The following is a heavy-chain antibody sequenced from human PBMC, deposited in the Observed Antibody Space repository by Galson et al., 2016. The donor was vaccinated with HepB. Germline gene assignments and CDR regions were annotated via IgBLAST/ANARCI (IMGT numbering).Heavy chain of an antibody. Sequence: FCKASGDIFCSYAFCWVRQAPGQGLHWMGGNTPVSGPTNYAQKFHGRVTIIADAPTHTVHMELSGLRSEDTAVYYCTGDVYSSGWYGGDYWGQGTLVTVSS. D-gene: IGHD6-19*01. CDR1: GDIFCSYA. CDR3: TGDVYSSGWYGGDY. J-gene: IGHJ4*02. V-gene: IGHV1-69*01. CDR2: NTPVSGPT.